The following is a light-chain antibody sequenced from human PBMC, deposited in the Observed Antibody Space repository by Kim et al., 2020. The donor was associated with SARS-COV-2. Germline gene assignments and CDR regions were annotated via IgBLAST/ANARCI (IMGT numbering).Light chain of an antibody. Sequence: DIVMTQSPHSLAVSLGEKATINCKSSQSILSNSNNKNYLAWYQQRPGQPPRLLIYWASIRQYGVPDRFSASGSGTDFSLNISSLQPEDVAVYYCQQYISPPFAFGPGTKVDIK. CDR2: WAS. CDR3: QQYISPPFA. CDR1: QSILSNSNNKNY. V-gene: IGKV4-1*01. J-gene: IGKJ3*01.